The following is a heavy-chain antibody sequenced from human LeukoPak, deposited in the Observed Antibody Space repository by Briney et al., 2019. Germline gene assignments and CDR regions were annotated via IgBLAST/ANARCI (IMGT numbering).Heavy chain of an antibody. CDR1: GXSFSGYY. V-gene: IGHV4-34*01. CDR2: INHSGST. Sequence: SETLSLTCAVYGXSFSGYYGSWIREPPGKGLEWIGEINHSGSTNYNPSLKCRVTISVDTSKNQFSLKLSSVTAADTAVYYCARDQASYYYDSSGYSHWGQGTLVTVSS. CDR3: ARDQASYYYDSSGYSH. J-gene: IGHJ4*02. D-gene: IGHD3-22*01.